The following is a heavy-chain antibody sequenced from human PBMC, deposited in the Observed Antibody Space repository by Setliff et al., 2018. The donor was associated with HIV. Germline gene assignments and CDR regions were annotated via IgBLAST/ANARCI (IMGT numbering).Heavy chain of an antibody. CDR3: ARWSCGRATCYDSPYNWFEP. CDR1: GYTFTNFG. Sequence: ASVKVSCKASGYTFTNFGVGWVRQAPGQGLEWMGWVSPYNGHTKYAQRFQGRVTMSTDTSTSTIYMELTSLRSDDTAVYYCARWSCGRATCYDSPYNWFEPWGQGTRGTVSS. J-gene: IGHJ5*02. CDR2: VSPYNGHT. D-gene: IGHD2-2*01. V-gene: IGHV1-18*01.